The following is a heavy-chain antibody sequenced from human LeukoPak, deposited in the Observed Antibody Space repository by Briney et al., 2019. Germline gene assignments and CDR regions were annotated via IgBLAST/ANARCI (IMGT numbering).Heavy chain of an antibody. V-gene: IGHV4-34*01. Sequence: SETLSLTCAVYGGSFSGYYWSWIRQPPGKGLEWIGEINHSGSTNYNPSLKSRVTISVDTSKNQFSLKLSSVTAADTGVYYCARGRLAARPFGALDIWGQGTMVTVSS. D-gene: IGHD6-6*01. CDR2: INHSGST. CDR3: ARGRLAARPFGALDI. CDR1: GGSFSGYY. J-gene: IGHJ3*02.